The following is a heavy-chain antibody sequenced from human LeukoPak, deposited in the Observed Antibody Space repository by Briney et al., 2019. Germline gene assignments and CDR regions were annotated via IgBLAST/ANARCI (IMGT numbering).Heavy chain of an antibody. Sequence: PGGSLRLSCAASGFTFDDYGMSWVRQAPGKGLEWVSGINWNGGSTGYADSVKGRFTISRDNAKNSLYLQMNSLRAEDTALYYCAREGVTMVRGVINYFDYWGQGTLLTVSS. CDR1: GFTFDDYG. CDR2: INWNGGST. V-gene: IGHV3-20*04. D-gene: IGHD3-10*01. J-gene: IGHJ4*02. CDR3: AREGVTMVRGVINYFDY.